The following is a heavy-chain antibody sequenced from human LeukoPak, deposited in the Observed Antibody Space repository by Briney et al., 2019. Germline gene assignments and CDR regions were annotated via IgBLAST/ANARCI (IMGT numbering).Heavy chain of an antibody. CDR2: ISSSSSYT. CDR1: GFTFSDYY. J-gene: IGHJ4*02. V-gene: IGHV3-11*06. CDR3: AKRGYSSSWSTFDF. D-gene: IGHD6-13*01. Sequence: GGSLRLSCAASGFTFSDYYMSWIRQAPGKGLEWVSYISSSSSYTNYADSVKGRFTISRDNAKNSLYLQMNSLRAEDTAVYYCAKRGYSSSWSTFDFWGQGTLVTVSS.